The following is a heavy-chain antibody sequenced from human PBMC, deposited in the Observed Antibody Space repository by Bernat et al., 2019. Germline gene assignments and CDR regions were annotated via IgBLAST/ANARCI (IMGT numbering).Heavy chain of an antibody. V-gene: IGHV3-15*07. J-gene: IGHJ1*01. CDR2: IKSKTDGGTT. CDR1: GFTFSNAW. Sequence: EVQLVESGGGLVKPAGSLRLSCAASGFTFSNAWMNWVRQAPGKGLEWVGRIKSKTDGGTTDYAAPVKGRFTISRDDSKNTLYLQMNSLKTEDTAVYYCTTLGEISSSWDAEYFQHWGQGTLVTVSS. CDR3: TTLGEISSSWDAEYFQH. D-gene: IGHD6-13*01.